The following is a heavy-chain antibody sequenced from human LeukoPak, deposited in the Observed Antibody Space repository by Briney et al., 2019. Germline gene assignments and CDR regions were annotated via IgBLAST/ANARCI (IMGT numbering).Heavy chain of an antibody. Sequence: SQTLSLTCALSGDSVSSNSAAWNWIRQSPSRGLEWLGRTYYRSNWYNDYAVSVKSRITINPDTSKNQFSLQLNSVTPEDTAVYYCARDLTMVRGGGFDYWGQGTLVTVSS. CDR1: GDSVSSNSAA. V-gene: IGHV6-1*01. CDR3: ARDLTMVRGGGFDY. CDR2: TYYRSNWYN. D-gene: IGHD3-10*01. J-gene: IGHJ4*02.